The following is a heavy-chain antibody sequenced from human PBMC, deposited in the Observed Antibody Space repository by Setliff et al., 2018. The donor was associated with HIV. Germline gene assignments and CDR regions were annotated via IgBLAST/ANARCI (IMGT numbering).Heavy chain of an antibody. Sequence: ASVKVSCKASGYTFTGYYLHWVRQAPGQGLEWMGWINPNSGGTNYAQKFQGRVTMTRDTSISTAYMEVRDLRSDDTAVYYCAREPDRIVGAAWGQGTLVTVSS. CDR2: INPNSGGT. CDR1: GYTFTGYY. V-gene: IGHV1-2*02. D-gene: IGHD1-26*01. J-gene: IGHJ5*02. CDR3: AREPDRIVGAA.